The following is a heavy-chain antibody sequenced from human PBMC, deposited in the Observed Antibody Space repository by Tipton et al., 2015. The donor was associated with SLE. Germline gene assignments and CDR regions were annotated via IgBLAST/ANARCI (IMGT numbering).Heavy chain of an antibody. Sequence: SLRLSCAASGFTFSSYTMNWVRQAPGKGLEWVSSISSSRSYIYYADSVKGRFTISRDNAKNSLYLQMNSLRAEDTAVYYCARTGGRFREVEKYYYYGMDVWGQGTTVTVSS. J-gene: IGHJ6*02. CDR2: ISSSRSYI. D-gene: IGHD2-8*02. CDR3: ARTGGRFREVEKYYYYGMDV. V-gene: IGHV3-21*01. CDR1: GFTFSSYT.